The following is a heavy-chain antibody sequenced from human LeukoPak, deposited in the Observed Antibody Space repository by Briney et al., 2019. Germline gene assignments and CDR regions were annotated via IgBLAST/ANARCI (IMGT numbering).Heavy chain of an antibody. J-gene: IGHJ4*02. CDR3: ARGLYYYGSESYRPYNFDH. CDR1: GFTFSNYW. Sequence: GGSLRLSCAASGFTFSNYWMTWVRQAPGKGLEWVANIKQDGSEKYYVDSVKGRFTISRDNAKNSLYLQMNSLRAEDTAVYYCARGLYYYGSESYRPYNFDHWGQGTLVTVSS. V-gene: IGHV3-7*01. D-gene: IGHD3-10*01. CDR2: IKQDGSEK.